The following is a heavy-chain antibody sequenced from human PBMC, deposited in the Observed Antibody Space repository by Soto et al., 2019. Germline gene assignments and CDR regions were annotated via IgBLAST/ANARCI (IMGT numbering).Heavy chain of an antibody. J-gene: IGHJ4*02. CDR2: IYWDDDK. D-gene: IGHD3-3*01. Sequence: FGPTLVNPXQTLTQTCTFSGFSLSSRGVGVGWIRQPPGKALEWLALIYWDDDKRYSPSLKSRLTITKDTSKSQVVLTMTNLDPAVTATYYCAHRRGPLCCFWIGCNLWGTDLDYWGQGTLVTVSS. V-gene: IGHV2-5*02. CDR1: GFSLSSRGVG. CDR3: AHRRGPLCCFWIGCNLWGTDLDY.